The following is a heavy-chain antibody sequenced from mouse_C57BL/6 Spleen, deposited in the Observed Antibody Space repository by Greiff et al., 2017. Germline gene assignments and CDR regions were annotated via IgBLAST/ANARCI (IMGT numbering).Heavy chain of an antibody. D-gene: IGHD3-2*02. CDR2: IDPANGNT. CDR1: GFNFKNTY. CDR3: ARKAAQATFAMDY. V-gene: IGHV14-3*01. Sequence: VQLQQSVAELVRPGASVRLSCTASGFNFKNTYMHWVKQRPEQGLEWIGRIDPANGNTKYAPKFQGKATITADTSSNTAYLQLSSLTSEDTAIYYCARKAAQATFAMDYWGQGTSVTVSS. J-gene: IGHJ4*01.